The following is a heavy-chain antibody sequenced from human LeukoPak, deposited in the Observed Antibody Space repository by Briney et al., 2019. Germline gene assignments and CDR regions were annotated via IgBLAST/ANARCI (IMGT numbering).Heavy chain of an antibody. J-gene: IGHJ2*01. Sequence: SETLSLTCAVYGGSFSGYYWSWIRQPPGKGLEWIGYIYYSGSTIYNPSLKSRVTISVDTSKNQFSLKLSSVTAADTAVYYCARHVFPPTGFDLWGRGTLVTVSS. CDR2: IYYSGST. CDR1: GGSFSGYY. V-gene: IGHV4-59*08. CDR3: ARHVFPPTGFDL. D-gene: IGHD3-9*01.